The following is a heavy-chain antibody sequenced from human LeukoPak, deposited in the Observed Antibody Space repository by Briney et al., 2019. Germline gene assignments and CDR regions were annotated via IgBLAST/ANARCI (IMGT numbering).Heavy chain of an antibody. V-gene: IGHV3-23*01. CDR2: ISGSGGST. Sequence: GGSLRLSCAASGFTFSSYAMSWVRQAPGKGLEWVSAISGSGGSTYYADSVKGRFTISRDNSKNTLYLQMNSLRAEDTAVYYCAKGRLGAAAGPRRAFDIWGQGTMVTVSS. CDR1: GFTFSSYA. J-gene: IGHJ3*02. D-gene: IGHD6-13*01. CDR3: AKGRLGAAAGPRRAFDI.